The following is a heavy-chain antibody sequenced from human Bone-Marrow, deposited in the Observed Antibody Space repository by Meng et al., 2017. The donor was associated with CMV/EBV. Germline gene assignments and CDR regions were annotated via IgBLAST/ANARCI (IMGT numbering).Heavy chain of an antibody. CDR1: GFLFYNYN. CDR3: ARLLYDYYGSGTCDY. V-gene: IGHV3-21*01. CDR2: ISSSSSYI. D-gene: IGHD3-10*01. J-gene: IGHJ4*02. Sequence: GESLKISCAASGFLFYNYNMHWVRQTPGKGLEWVSSISSSSSYIYYADSVKGRFTISRDNAKNSLYLQMNSLRAEDTAVYYCARLLYDYYGSGTCDYWGQGTLVTVSS.